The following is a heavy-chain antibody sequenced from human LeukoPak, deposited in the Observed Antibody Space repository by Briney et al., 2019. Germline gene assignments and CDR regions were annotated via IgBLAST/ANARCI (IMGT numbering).Heavy chain of an antibody. CDR3: ARDFFPYYYYGMDV. V-gene: IGHV4-34*01. D-gene: IGHD3-3*01. CDR1: GGSFSGYY. CDR2: INHSGST. Sequence: PSETLSLTCAVYGGSFSGYYWSWIRQPPGKGLEWIGEINHSGSTNYNPSLKSRVTISVDTSKNQFSLKLSSVTAADTAVYYCARDFFPYYYYGMDVWGQGTTVTVSS. J-gene: IGHJ6*02.